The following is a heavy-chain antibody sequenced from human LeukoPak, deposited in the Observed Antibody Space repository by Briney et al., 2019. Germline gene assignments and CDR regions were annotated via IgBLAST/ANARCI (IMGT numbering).Heavy chain of an antibody. Sequence: GGSLRLSCVVSGFTFNRYWMTWVRQAPGKGLEWVANIKQDGSEKYYVDSVKGRFTISRDNAKNSLYLQMNSLRAEDTAVYYCAREISAYGRYFDYWGQGTLVTVSS. V-gene: IGHV3-7*01. CDR2: IKQDGSEK. J-gene: IGHJ4*02. D-gene: IGHD3-16*01. CDR1: GFTFNRYW. CDR3: AREISAYGRYFDY.